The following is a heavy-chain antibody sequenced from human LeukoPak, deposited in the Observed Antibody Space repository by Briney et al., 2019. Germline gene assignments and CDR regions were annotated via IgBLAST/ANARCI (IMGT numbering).Heavy chain of an antibody. Sequence: GGSLRLSCAASGFTFSRYWMSWVRQAPGKGLEWVANIKEDGSEKHYVDSVKGRFTISRDNAKNSLYLQMSSLRAEDTALYYCVRETPIAVAGTIYFYFYMDVWGKGTTVTVSS. CDR3: VRETPIAVAGTIYFYFYMDV. V-gene: IGHV3-7*03. CDR2: IKEDGSEK. CDR1: GFTFSRYW. D-gene: IGHD6-19*01. J-gene: IGHJ6*03.